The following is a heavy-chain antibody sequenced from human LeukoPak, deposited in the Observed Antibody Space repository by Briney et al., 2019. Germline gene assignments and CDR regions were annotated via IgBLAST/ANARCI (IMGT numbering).Heavy chain of an antibody. CDR3: AKDPKSFAVPGAIDD. J-gene: IGHJ4*02. V-gene: IGHV3-30*02. D-gene: IGHD2-2*01. Sequence: PGGSLRLSCAGSGFSFRSYGMHWVRQAPGKGLEWVAFIRYDGNNKYYADSVKGRFTISRDNSKNTLNLQMNSLRAEDMAVYYCAKDPKSFAVPGAIDDWGQGTLVTVSS. CDR2: IRYDGNNK. CDR1: GFSFRSYG.